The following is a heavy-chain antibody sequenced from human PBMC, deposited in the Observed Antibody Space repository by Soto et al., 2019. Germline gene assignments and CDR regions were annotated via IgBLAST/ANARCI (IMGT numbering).Heavy chain of an antibody. CDR3: AKEGVVGASRTVNWFDS. CDR1: GFSFSDFG. V-gene: IGHV3-30*18. D-gene: IGHD1-26*01. Sequence: QVQLVESGGGVVQPGRSLRLSCAASGFSFSDFGMHWVRQAPGKGLQWVAVISFDGSNKYYGDSVKGRFIISRDNSKNTVYLQMNSLRAEDTATYYCAKEGVVGASRTVNWFDSWGQGTLVTVSS. CDR2: ISFDGSNK. J-gene: IGHJ5*01.